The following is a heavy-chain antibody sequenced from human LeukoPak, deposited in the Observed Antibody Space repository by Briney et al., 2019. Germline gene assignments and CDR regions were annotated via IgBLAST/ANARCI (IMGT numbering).Heavy chain of an antibody. J-gene: IGHJ3*01. D-gene: IGHD6-19*01. V-gene: IGHV5-51*01. Sequence: GESLKISCKGSGYSFTSYWIGWVRKMPGKDLEWMGINYPGDSEARYSPSFQGQVTISVDKSINTAYLQWSSLKASDTAMYYCARCKAVAGTINAFDFWGQGTMVTVSS. CDR2: NYPGDSEA. CDR1: GYSFTSYW. CDR3: ARCKAVAGTINAFDF.